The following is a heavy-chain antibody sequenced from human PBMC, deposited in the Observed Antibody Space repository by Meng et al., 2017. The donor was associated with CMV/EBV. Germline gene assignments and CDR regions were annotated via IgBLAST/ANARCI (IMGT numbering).Heavy chain of an antibody. CDR3: KKVSPTETPHGGQRVDV. CDR2: ISGGST. V-gene: IGHV3-38-3*01. Sequence: GESLKISCAASGFTVSSNEMSWVRQAPGKGLEWVSSISGGSTYYADSRKGRFTISRDNSKNTLHLQMNSLRAEDTAVYYCKKVSPTETPHGGQRVDVWGQGTTVTVSS. J-gene: IGHJ6*02. D-gene: IGHD4-23*01. CDR1: GFTVSSNE.